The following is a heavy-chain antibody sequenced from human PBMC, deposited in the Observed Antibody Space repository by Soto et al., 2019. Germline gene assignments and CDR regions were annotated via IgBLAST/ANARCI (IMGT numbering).Heavy chain of an antibody. D-gene: IGHD3-10*01. V-gene: IGHV4-34*01. Sequence: PSETLSLTCAVYGGSFSGYYWSWIRQPPGKGLEWIGEINHSGSTNYNPSLKSRVTISVDTSKNQFSLKLISVTAADTAVYYCARRANYYYGSGSFIRYYYYGMDVWGQGTTVTVSS. CDR3: ARRANYYYGSGSFIRYYYYGMDV. J-gene: IGHJ6*02. CDR2: INHSGST. CDR1: GGSFSGYY.